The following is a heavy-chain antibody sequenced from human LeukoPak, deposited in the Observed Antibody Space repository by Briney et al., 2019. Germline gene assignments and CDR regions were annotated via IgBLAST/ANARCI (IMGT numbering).Heavy chain of an antibody. CDR1: GFTFSSYA. J-gene: IGHJ3*01. Sequence: GRSLRLSCAASGFTFSSYAMHWVRQAPGKGLEWVAVISYDGSNKYYADSVKGRFTITRDNAKNTLFLQMNSLRADDTAVYYCVRNAAMAADVWGQGTMVTVSS. D-gene: IGHD5-18*01. CDR2: ISYDGSNK. V-gene: IGHV3-30*04. CDR3: VRNAAMAADV.